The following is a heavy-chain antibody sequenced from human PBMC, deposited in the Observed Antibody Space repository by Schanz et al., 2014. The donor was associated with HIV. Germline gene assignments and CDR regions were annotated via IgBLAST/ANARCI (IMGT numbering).Heavy chain of an antibody. CDR3: ARDGGRRGGQRQLFAY. J-gene: IGHJ4*02. CDR1: GGSFNGYY. D-gene: IGHD1-1*01. CDR2: INHSGRA. Sequence: QVQLQQWGAGLLKPSETLSLTCAVYGGSFNGYYWTWLRQPPGKALEWIGEINHSGRASNHPSLRSGVTMSVATSTTQFSLKLSSVTAADTAFYYCARDGGRRGGQRQLFAYWGQGTLVTVSS. V-gene: IGHV4-34*01.